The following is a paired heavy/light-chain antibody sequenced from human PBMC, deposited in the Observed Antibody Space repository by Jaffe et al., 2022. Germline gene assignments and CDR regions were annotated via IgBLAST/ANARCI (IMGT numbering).Heavy chain of an antibody. Sequence: QLQLQESGPGLVKPSETLSLTCTVSGGSISSSSYYWGWIRQPPGKGLEWIGSIYYSGSTYYNPSLKSRVTISVDTSKNQFSLKLSSVTAADTAVYYCARHRGDASWQYSSPLYFDYWGQGTLVTVSS. CDR1: GGSISSSSYY. J-gene: IGHJ4*02. CDR2: IYYSGST. D-gene: IGHD6-6*01. V-gene: IGHV4-39*01. CDR3: ARHRGDASWQYSSPLYFDY.
Light chain of an antibody. V-gene: IGLV3-25*03. Sequence: SYELTQPPSVSVSPGQTARITCSGDALPKQYAYWYQQKPGQAPVLVIYKDSERPSGIPERFSGSSSGTTVTLTISGVQAEDEADYYCQSADSSGTYPDVVFGGGTKLTVL. CDR2: KDS. J-gene: IGLJ2*01. CDR3: QSADSSGTYPDVV. CDR1: ALPKQY.